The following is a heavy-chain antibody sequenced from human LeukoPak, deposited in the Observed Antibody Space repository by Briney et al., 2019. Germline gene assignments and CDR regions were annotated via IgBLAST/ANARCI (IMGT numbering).Heavy chain of an antibody. V-gene: IGHV3-48*03. J-gene: IGHJ4*02. CDR1: GFVFSTYE. CDR2: ISSSDGTT. D-gene: IGHD3-10*01. Sequence: AGGSLRLSCAASGFVFSTYEMDWVRQAPGKGLEWVSYISSSDGTTYYADSVKGRFPISRDNAKNSLSLQMNSLRAEDTAVYYCARGEYGSGSYHIDYWGQGTLVTVSS. CDR3: ARGEYGSGSYHIDY.